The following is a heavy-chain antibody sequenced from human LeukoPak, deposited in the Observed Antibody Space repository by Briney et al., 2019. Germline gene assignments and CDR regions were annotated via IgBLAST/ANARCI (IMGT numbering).Heavy chain of an antibody. CDR3: ARIYYYYDSSGPGYFDY. CDR1: GYTFTGYY. J-gene: IGHJ4*02. CDR2: IIPNSGGT. V-gene: IGHV1-2*02. Sequence: ASVKVSCKASGYTFTGYYMHWVRQAPGQGLEWMGWIIPNSGGTNYAQKFQGRVTMTRDTSISTAYMELSRLRSDDTAVYYCARIYYYYDSSGPGYFDYWGQGTLVTVSS. D-gene: IGHD3-22*01.